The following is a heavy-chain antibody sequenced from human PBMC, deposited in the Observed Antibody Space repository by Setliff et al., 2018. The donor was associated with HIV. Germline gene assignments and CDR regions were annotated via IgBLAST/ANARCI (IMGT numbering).Heavy chain of an antibody. CDR3: ATDLHYDYVWGSYRYDRYYYYMDV. V-gene: IGHV1-69*01. Sequence: VKVSCTASGGTFSSYAISWVRQAPGQGLEWMGGRIPIFGTANYAQKFQGRVTITADESTSTAYMELSSLRSEGTAVYYCATDLHYDYVWGSYRYDRYYYYMDVWGKGTTVTVSS. CDR1: GGTFSSYA. D-gene: IGHD3-16*02. CDR2: RIPIFGTA. J-gene: IGHJ6*03.